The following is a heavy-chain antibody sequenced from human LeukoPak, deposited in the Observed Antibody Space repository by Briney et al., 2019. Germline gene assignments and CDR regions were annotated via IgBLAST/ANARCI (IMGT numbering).Heavy chain of an antibody. CDR3: ARVVVVAATLDY. J-gene: IGHJ4*02. V-gene: IGHV3-30-3*01. D-gene: IGHD2-15*01. Sequence: TSLKLSCTASGFTFTSYAMNRVRQATGQGLEWMAVISYDGSNKYYADSVKGRFTISRDNSKNTLYLQMNSLRAEDTAVYYCARVVVVAATLDYWGQGTLVTVSS. CDR2: ISYDGSNK. CDR1: GFTFTSYA.